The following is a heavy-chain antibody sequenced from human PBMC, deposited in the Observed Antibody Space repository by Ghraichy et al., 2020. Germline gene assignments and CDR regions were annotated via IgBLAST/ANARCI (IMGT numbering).Heavy chain of an antibody. CDR2: INPNSGGT. CDR3: ARERSTGYSYGTSNGY. Sequence: KVSCKASGYTFTGYYMHWVRQAPGQGLEWMGWINPNSGGTNYAQKFQGRVTMTRDTSISTAYMELSRLRSDDTAVYYCARERSTGYSYGTSNGYWGQGTLVTVSS. CDR1: GYTFTGYY. J-gene: IGHJ4*02. V-gene: IGHV1-2*02. D-gene: IGHD5-18*01.